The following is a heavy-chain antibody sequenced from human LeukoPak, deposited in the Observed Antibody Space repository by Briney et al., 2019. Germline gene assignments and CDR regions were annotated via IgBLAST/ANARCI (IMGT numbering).Heavy chain of an antibody. CDR3: ARDSSSSWYGGNGMDV. D-gene: IGHD6-13*01. CDR1: GYPFTSYY. J-gene: IGHJ6*02. V-gene: IGHV1-2*02. CDR2: INPNSGGT. Sequence: ASVKVSCKASGYPFTSYYINWVRQAPGQGLEWMGWINPNSGGTNYAQKFQGRVTMTRDTSISTAYMELSRLRSDDTAVYYCARDSSSSWYGGNGMDVWGQGTTVTVSS.